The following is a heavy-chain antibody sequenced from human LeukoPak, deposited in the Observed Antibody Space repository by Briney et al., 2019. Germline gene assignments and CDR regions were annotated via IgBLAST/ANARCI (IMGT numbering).Heavy chain of an antibody. J-gene: IGHJ4*02. CDR2: MNPNRGNT. V-gene: IGHV1-8*01. Sequence: ASVKVSCKASGYTFTSYDINWVRQATGQGLEWMGWMNPNRGNTGYAQKFQGRVTMTRNTSISTAYMELSSLRSEDTAVYYCARGYYYDGNSLFDYWGQGTLVTVSS. CDR3: ARGYYYDGNSLFDY. CDR1: GYTFTSYD. D-gene: IGHD3-22*01.